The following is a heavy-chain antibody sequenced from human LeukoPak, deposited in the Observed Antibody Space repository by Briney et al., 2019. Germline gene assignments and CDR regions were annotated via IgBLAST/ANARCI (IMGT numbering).Heavy chain of an antibody. D-gene: IGHD3-22*01. Sequence: SETLSLTGAVSGGSISSGGYSWSWIRQPPGKGLEWIGYIYHSGSTYYNPSLKSRVTISVDRSKNQFSLKLSSVTTADTAVYYCAGGDDDSSGYYFDYWGQGTLVTVSS. V-gene: IGHV4-30-2*01. CDR3: AGGDDDSSGYYFDY. CDR2: IYHSGST. J-gene: IGHJ4*02. CDR1: GGSISSGGYS.